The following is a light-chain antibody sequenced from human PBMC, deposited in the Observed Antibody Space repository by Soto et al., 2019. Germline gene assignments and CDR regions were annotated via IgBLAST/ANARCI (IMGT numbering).Light chain of an antibody. Sequence: QSALTQPASVSGSPGQSITTSCTGTSSDVGSYNLVSWYQQHPGKAPKLMIYEGSKRPSGVSNRFSGSKSGNTASLTISGLQAEDEADYYCCSYAGSSTPSFGGGTKVTVL. CDR3: CSYAGSSTPS. CDR2: EGS. J-gene: IGLJ2*01. V-gene: IGLV2-23*01. CDR1: SSDVGSYNL.